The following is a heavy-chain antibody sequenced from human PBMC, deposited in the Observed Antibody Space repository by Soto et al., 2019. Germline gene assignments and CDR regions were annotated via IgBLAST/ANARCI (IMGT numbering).Heavy chain of an antibody. J-gene: IGHJ4*02. Sequence: EVQLVESGGGLVQPGGSLRLSCVASGFTFSIYSMNWVRQAPGKGLEWISYIISRYSTISYADSVKGRFTISGDNAKNSLYLQMNSLRDEDTAVYYCARDTGYAFDYWGQGTLVTVSS. V-gene: IGHV3-48*02. D-gene: IGHD2-8*01. CDR1: GFTFSIYS. CDR3: ARDTGYAFDY. CDR2: IISRYSTI.